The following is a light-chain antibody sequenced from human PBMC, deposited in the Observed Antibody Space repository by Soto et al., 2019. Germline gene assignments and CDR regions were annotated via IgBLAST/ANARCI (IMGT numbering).Light chain of an antibody. CDR2: DAS. V-gene: IGKV3-11*01. Sequence: EIVLTQSPATLSLSPGDRATLSCRASQDVGGYLSWFQQKPGQAPRLLIYDASIRATGIPARFSGSESGTVFTLTIHSLEPEDFAVYYCQQYKDWPPLTFRGGTKVEIK. CDR1: QDVGGY. CDR3: QQYKDWPPLT. J-gene: IGKJ4*01.